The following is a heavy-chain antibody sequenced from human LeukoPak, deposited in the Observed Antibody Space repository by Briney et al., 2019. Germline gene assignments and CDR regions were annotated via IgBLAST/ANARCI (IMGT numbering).Heavy chain of an antibody. CDR3: ARHVRGIVVVPAAYYYYYYYMDV. V-gene: IGHV4-34*01. CDR2: INHSGST. J-gene: IGHJ6*03. CDR1: GGSFSGYY. D-gene: IGHD2-2*01. Sequence: PSETLSLTCAVYGGSFSGYYWSWIRQPPGKGLEWIGEINHSGSTNYNPSLKSRVTISVDTSKNQFSLKLSSVTAADTAVYYCARHVRGIVVVPAAYYYYYYYMDVWGKGTTVTVSS.